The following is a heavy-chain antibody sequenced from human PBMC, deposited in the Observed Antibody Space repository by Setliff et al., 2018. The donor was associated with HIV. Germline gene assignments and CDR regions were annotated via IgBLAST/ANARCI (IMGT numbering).Heavy chain of an antibody. CDR2: ISYDGSAT. J-gene: IGHJ4*02. Sequence: GGSLRLSCAASRFTFSSYTMHWVRQAPGKGLEWVAVISYDGSATYYADSVEGRFTISRDQYKNTLYLQMSTLRPEDTAVYYCMRVYDAVVLAGRLWGQGTLVTVSS. CDR1: RFTFSSYT. V-gene: IGHV3-30*04. CDR3: MRVYDAVVLAGRL. D-gene: IGHD2-2*01.